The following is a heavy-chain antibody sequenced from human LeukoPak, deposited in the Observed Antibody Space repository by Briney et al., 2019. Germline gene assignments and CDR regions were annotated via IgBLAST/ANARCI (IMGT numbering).Heavy chain of an antibody. V-gene: IGHV3-23*01. Sequence: PGGSLRLSCAASGFTFSSYGMSWVRQAPGEGPEWVSAISGSGGSTYYADSVKGRFTISRDNSKNTLYLQMNSLRAEDTAVYYCAKVLRGRHCSGGSCQTIDYWGQGTLVTVSS. CDR1: GFTFSSYG. J-gene: IGHJ4*02. CDR3: AKVLRGRHCSGGSCQTIDY. D-gene: IGHD2-15*01. CDR2: ISGSGGST.